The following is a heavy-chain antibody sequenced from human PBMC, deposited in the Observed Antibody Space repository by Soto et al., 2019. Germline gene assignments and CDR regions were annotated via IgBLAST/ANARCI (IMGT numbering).Heavy chain of an antibody. D-gene: IGHD5-12*01. V-gene: IGHV4-31*03. Sequence: TLSLTCTVSGGSISSGGYYWSWIRQHPGKGLEWIGYIYYSGSTYYNPSLKSRVTISVDTSKNQFSLKLSSVTAADTAVYYCARDSSGSGYGGVDYWGQGTLVTVSS. CDR2: IYYSGST. CDR1: GGSISSGGYY. CDR3: ARDSSGSGYGGVDY. J-gene: IGHJ4*02.